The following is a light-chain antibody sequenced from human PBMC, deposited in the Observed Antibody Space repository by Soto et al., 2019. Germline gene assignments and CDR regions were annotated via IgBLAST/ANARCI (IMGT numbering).Light chain of an antibody. V-gene: IGLV2-14*01. J-gene: IGLJ1*01. CDR3: SSYSSAIAFV. CDR1: SSDIGAYNY. Sequence: QSALTQPASVSGSPGQSITISCTGTSSDIGAYNYVSWYQQHPGKAPKLMIYEVTNRPSGISNRFSGSRSGNTASLSISGLQAEDKADYYCSSYSSAIAFVFGTGTKLTVL. CDR2: EVT.